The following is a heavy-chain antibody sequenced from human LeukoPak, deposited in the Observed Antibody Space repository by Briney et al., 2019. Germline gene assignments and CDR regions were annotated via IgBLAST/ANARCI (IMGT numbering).Heavy chain of an antibody. CDR1: GGTFSNYA. V-gene: IGHV1-69*13. CDR2: IIPIFGTA. Sequence: SVKVSCKASGGTFSNYAISWVRQAPGQGLEWMGGIIPIFGTANYAQKFQGRVTITADESTSTAYMELSSLRSEDTAVYYCALDSSGYYILPNWFDPWGQGTLVTVSS. J-gene: IGHJ5*02. D-gene: IGHD3-22*01. CDR3: ALDSSGYYILPNWFDP.